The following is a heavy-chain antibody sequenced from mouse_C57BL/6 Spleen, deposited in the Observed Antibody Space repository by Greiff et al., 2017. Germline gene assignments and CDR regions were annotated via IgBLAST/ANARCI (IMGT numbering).Heavy chain of an antibody. V-gene: IGHV1-85*01. CDR1: GYTFTSYD. Sequence: VKLQESGPELVKPGASVKLSCKASGYTFTSYDINWVKQRPGRGLEWIGWIYPRDGSTKYNEKFKSKATIPVDTSSSTAYMELHRLTSEDSAVYLCARGDYDPYYYAMDYWGQGTSVTVSS. CDR3: ARGDYDPYYYAMDY. J-gene: IGHJ4*01. CDR2: IYPRDGST. D-gene: IGHD2-4*01.